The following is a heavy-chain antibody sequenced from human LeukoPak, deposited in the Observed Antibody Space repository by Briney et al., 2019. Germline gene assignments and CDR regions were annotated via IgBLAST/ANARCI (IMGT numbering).Heavy chain of an antibody. D-gene: IGHD1-26*01. V-gene: IGHV3-21*01. CDR2: ISSSSNNI. CDR3: AREDGSSGSYWVLYYFDY. Sequence: PGRSLRLSCVASAFTFSSYSMNWVRQAPGKGLEWVSSISSSSNNIYYADSVKGRFTISRDNVKNSLYLQMNSLRAEDTAVYYCAREDGSSGSYWVLYYFDYWGQGTLVTVSS. J-gene: IGHJ4*02. CDR1: AFTFSSYS.